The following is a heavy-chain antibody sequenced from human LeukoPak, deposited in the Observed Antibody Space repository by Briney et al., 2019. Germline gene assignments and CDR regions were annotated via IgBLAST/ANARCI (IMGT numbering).Heavy chain of an antibody. CDR3: ATRNFGDYGAFDI. Sequence: ASVKVSCKVSGYTLSDLAMHRVRQAPGKGLEWMSGLDPEDGEAIYAQPLQGRVTMTEDTSSDTAYMVLSSLRSEDTAVYYCATRNFGDYGAFDIWGQGTMVTVSS. V-gene: IGHV1-24*01. CDR1: GYTLSDLA. CDR2: LDPEDGEA. J-gene: IGHJ3*02. D-gene: IGHD4-17*01.